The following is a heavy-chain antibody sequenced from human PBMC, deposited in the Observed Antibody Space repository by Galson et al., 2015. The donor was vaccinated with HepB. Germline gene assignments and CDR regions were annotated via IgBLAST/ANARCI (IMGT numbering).Heavy chain of an antibody. CDR2: ISGSGGST. CDR1: GFTFSSYA. Sequence: SLRLSCAASGFTFSSYAMSWVRQAPGKGLEWVSAISGSGGSTYYADSVKGRFTISRDNSKNTLYLQMNSLRAEDTAVYYCAKDEKYQRGAFDIWGQGTMVTVSS. D-gene: IGHD2-2*01. J-gene: IGHJ3*02. CDR3: AKDEKYQRGAFDI. V-gene: IGHV3-23*01.